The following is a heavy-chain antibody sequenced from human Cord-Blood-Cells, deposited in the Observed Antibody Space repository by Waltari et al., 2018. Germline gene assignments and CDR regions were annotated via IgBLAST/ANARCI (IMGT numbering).Heavy chain of an antibody. CDR3: ARVSSDDAVDI. CDR2: IYPGDSDT. CDR1: GYSITSYW. Sequence: EVKLAQSGAEVKKHAQSLRISCQGAGYSITSYWIGWVRQMPGKGLGWMGIIYPGDSDTRYSPSFQGQVTISADKSISTAYLQWSSLKASDTAMYYCARVSSDDAVDIWGQGTMVTVSS. V-gene: IGHV5-51*01. J-gene: IGHJ3*02. D-gene: IGHD6-25*01.